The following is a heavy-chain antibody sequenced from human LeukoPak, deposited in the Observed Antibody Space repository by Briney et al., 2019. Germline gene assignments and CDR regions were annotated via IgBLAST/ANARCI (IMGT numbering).Heavy chain of an antibody. Sequence: SETLSLTCTVSGGSITSSSYYWGWTRQSPGKGLEWIGDIYYSGSTYYNPFLKSRVTISVDTSKNQFSLKLNSVTAADTAVYYCASYWGAGDVTYYFDYWGQGTLVTVSS. CDR2: IYYSGST. D-gene: IGHD2-21*01. CDR1: GGSITSSSYY. V-gene: IGHV4-39*01. J-gene: IGHJ4*02. CDR3: ASYWGAGDVTYYFDY.